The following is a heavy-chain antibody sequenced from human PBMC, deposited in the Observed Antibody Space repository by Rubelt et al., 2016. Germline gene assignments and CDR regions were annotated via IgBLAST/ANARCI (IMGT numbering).Heavy chain of an antibody. Sequence: QVHLVQSAIEVKKPGASVKISCKTSGYTFTTYGIIWVRRAPGQGLEWMGWINTYNDKTNYPQKFQGRVSMTTDSSTNTAYMELRSRRSEDTAVYYCARGYFDSTGDFDYWGQGTLVTVSS. V-gene: IGHV1-18*01. CDR2: INTYNDKT. D-gene: IGHD2/OR15-2a*01. CDR1: GYTFTTYG. CDR3: ARGYFDSTGDFDY. J-gene: IGHJ4*02.